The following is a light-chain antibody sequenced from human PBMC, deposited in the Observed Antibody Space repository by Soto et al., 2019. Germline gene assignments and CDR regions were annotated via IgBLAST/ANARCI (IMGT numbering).Light chain of an antibody. CDR2: GAS. CDR3: QQYNSYPWT. CDR1: QSVSSK. V-gene: IGKV3-15*01. Sequence: EIVMTQSPVTLSVSPGERATLSCRASQSVSSKLAWYQQKPGQAPRLLIYGASTRATGIPARFSGSGSGTEFTLSISSLQSEDFAVYYCQQYNSYPWTFGQGTKVEIK. J-gene: IGKJ1*01.